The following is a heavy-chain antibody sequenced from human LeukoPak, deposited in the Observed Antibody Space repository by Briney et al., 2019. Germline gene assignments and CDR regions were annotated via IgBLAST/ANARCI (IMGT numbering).Heavy chain of an antibody. CDR1: GFTFSSYA. J-gene: IGHJ1*01. Sequence: GGSLRLSCAASGFTFSSYAMSWVRQAPGKGLEWGSAISGSGGSTYYTDSVKGRFTISRYNSKNTLYLQLNSLRAEDTAVYYCASHARSRYSYGHEGGLGYFQHWGQGTLVTVSS. CDR2: ISGSGGST. CDR3: ASHARSRYSYGHEGGLGYFQH. V-gene: IGHV3-23*01. D-gene: IGHD5-18*01.